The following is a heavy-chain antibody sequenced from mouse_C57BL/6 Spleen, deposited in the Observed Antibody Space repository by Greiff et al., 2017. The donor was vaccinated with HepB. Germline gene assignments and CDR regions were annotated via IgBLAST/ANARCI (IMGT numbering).Heavy chain of an antibody. CDR3: TRTKGNYGSSFYFDY. CDR2: IYPGNSDT. J-gene: IGHJ2*01. D-gene: IGHD1-1*01. CDR1: GYTFTSYW. V-gene: IGHV1-5*01. Sequence: VQLQQSGTVLARPGASVKMSCKTSGYTFTSYWMHWVKQRPGKGLEWIGAIYPGNSDTSYNQKFKGKAKLTAVTSASTAYMELSSLTNEDSAVYYCTRTKGNYGSSFYFDYWGQGTTLTVSS.